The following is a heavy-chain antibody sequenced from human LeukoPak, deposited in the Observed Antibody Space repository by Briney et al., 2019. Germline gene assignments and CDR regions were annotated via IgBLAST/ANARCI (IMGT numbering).Heavy chain of an antibody. J-gene: IGHJ4*02. V-gene: IGHV3-13*01. D-gene: IGHD6-13*01. CDR1: GFTFSNYD. CDR3: SPAYSSSWYAIDN. CDR2: IGTAGDT. Sequence: GGSLRLSCAASGFTFSNYDMHWVRQAAGKGLGWVSGIGTAGDTYYPASVKGRFTISRENDKNSLYLQMNSLSAGDTAVYASSPAYSSSWYAIDNWGQGTLVTVSS.